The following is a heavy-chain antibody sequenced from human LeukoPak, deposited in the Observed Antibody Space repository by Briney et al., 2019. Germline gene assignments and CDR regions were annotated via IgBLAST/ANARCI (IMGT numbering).Heavy chain of an antibody. J-gene: IGHJ5*02. CDR1: GFTFSNAW. Sequence: PGGSLRLSCAASGFTFSNAWMSWVRQAPGKGLEWVGRIKSKTDGGTTDYAAPVKGRFTISRDDSKNTLYLQMNSLRAEDTAVYYCAKDAFVLLWFGDPDSWFDPWGQGTLVTVSS. CDR2: IKSKTDGGTT. V-gene: IGHV3-15*01. D-gene: IGHD3-10*01. CDR3: AKDAFVLLWFGDPDSWFDP.